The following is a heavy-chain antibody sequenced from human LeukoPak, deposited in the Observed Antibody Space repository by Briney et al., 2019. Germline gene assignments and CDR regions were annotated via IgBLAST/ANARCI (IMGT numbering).Heavy chain of an antibody. Sequence: KPSETLSLTCTVSGGSISSYYWTWIRQPPGKGLEWIGSLYYSGSTNYNPSLKSRVTISVDTSKNQFSLKLSSVTAADTAVSYCARERGRYSSSAFGYWGQGTLVTVPS. J-gene: IGHJ4*02. CDR1: GGSISSYY. V-gene: IGHV4-59*12. CDR2: LYYSGST. D-gene: IGHD6-6*01. CDR3: ARERGRYSSSAFGY.